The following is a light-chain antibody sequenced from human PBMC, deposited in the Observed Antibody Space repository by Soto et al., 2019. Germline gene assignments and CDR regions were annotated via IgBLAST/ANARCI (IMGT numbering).Light chain of an antibody. J-gene: IGLJ1*01. CDR3: CSYAGSSTYV. V-gene: IGLV2-23*02. CDR2: EVS. Sequence: QSMLTQPASVSGSPGQAITISCTGISSDVGSYNLVSWYQQHPGKAPKLMIYEVSKRPSGVSNRFSGSKSGITASLTISGLQAEDEADYYCCSYAGSSTYVFGTGTKVTVL. CDR1: SSDVGSYNL.